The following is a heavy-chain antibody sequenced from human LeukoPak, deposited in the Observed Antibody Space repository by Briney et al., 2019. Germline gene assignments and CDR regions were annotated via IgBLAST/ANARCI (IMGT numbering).Heavy chain of an antibody. J-gene: IGHJ4*02. V-gene: IGHV4-39*01. CDR3: ARRTYSASYWKHFDY. Sequence: PSETLSLTCTVSGGSINSVNYYWGWIRQAPGKGLEWIGSIYYSENTYYNSSLKSRVTISVGTSKNQFSLKLNSVTAADTAVYFCARRTYSASYWKHFDYWGQGTLVTVSS. D-gene: IGHD1-26*01. CDR2: IYYSENT. CDR1: GGSINSVNYY.